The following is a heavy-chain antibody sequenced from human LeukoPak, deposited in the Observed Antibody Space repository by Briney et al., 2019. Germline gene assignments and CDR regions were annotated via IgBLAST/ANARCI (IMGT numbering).Heavy chain of an antibody. V-gene: IGHV4-34*01. CDR2: INHSGST. D-gene: IGHD5-12*01. CDR3: AREGSDSGHDFVGP. J-gene: IGHJ4*02. CDR1: GGSFSGYY. Sequence: SETLSLTCAVYGGSFSGYYWSWIRQPPGKGLEWIGEINHSGSTNYNPSLKSRVTISVDTSKNQFSLKLSSVTAADTAVYYCAREGSDSGHDFVGPWGRGTLVTVSS.